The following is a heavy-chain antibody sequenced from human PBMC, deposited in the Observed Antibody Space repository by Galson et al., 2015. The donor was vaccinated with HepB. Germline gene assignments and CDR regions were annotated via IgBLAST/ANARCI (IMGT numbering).Heavy chain of an antibody. J-gene: IGHJ5*02. D-gene: IGHD3-22*01. Sequence: SLRLSCAASGFTFSNYGIHWVRQAPGKVLEWMAVISYDGSFKYYAESVRGRFTVSRYPSRSKLYLQMDSLRPEDTAVYYCAKGGHGRITMMINRSSGFDPWGQGTLVTVSS. CDR3: AKGGHGRITMMINRSSGFDP. V-gene: IGHV3-30*18. CDR2: ISYDGSFK. CDR1: GFTFSNYG.